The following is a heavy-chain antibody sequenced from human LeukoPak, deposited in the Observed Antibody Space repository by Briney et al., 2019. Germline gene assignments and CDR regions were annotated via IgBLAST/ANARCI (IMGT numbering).Heavy chain of an antibody. V-gene: IGHV3-74*01. D-gene: IGHD2-2*01. Sequence: PGGSLRLSCAASGFTFSSSWMHWVRQAPGKGLVWVSRINSDGSSTSYADSVKGRFTISRDNAKNTLYLQMNSLRAEDTAVYYCARVVVVPADLDYWGQGTLVTVPS. J-gene: IGHJ4*02. CDR2: INSDGSST. CDR3: ARVVVVPADLDY. CDR1: GFTFSSSW.